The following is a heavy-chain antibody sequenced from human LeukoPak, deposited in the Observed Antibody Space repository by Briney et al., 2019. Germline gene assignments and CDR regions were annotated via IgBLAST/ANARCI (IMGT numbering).Heavy chain of an antibody. D-gene: IGHD1-26*01. J-gene: IGHJ4*02. Sequence: GGSLRLSCAASGFTFSSYWMSWVRQAPGKGLEWVANIKQDGSEKYYVDSVKGRFTISRDNAKNSLYLQMNSLRAEDTAVYYCARGIRTERVGALYYFDYWGQGTLVTVSS. CDR2: IKQDGSEK. V-gene: IGHV3-7*01. CDR3: ARGIRTERVGALYYFDY. CDR1: GFTFSSYW.